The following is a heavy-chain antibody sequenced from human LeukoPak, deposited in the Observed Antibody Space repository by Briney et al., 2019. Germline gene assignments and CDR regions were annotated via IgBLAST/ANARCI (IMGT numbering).Heavy chain of an antibody. Sequence: GESPKTSCKGSGYSFTSYWIGWVRQMPGKGLEWMGIIYPGDSDTRYSPSFQGQVTLSADKSSSTAYLQWSSLKASDSATYYCARLLRNIAAGVYYFDYWGQGTLVTVSS. CDR1: GYSFTSYW. V-gene: IGHV5-51*01. CDR2: IYPGDSDT. D-gene: IGHD6-13*01. J-gene: IGHJ4*02. CDR3: ARLLRNIAAGVYYFDY.